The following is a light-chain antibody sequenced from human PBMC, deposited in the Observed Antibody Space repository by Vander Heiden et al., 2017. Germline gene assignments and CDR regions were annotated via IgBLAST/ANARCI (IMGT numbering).Light chain of an antibody. V-gene: IGLV3-1*01. CDR2: QDT. CDR1: KLGDKF. CDR3: QAWDSSTVG. J-gene: IGLJ2*01. Sequence: SNELTQPPSVSVSPGQTASITCSGDKLGDKFVSWYQQKSGQSPARVIYQDTKRPSGVPERFSGSNSGKTANLTISGTQAMDEADYYCQAWDSSTVGCGGGTKLTVL.